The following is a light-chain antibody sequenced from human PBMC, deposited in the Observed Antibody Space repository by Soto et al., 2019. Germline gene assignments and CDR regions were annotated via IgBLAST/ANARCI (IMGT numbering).Light chain of an antibody. CDR2: XVN. V-gene: IGLV2-14*03. CDR1: SSDIGAYNF. Sequence: QSALTQPASVSGSPGXSITISCTGTSSDIGAYNFVSWYQQHPGKAPXLMLYXVNIRPSGXSXXFXGXXXXXTXXXXXXGLQAEDEADYYCTSWTTSTTMIFGGGTKLTVL. J-gene: IGLJ2*01. CDR3: TSWTTSTTMI.